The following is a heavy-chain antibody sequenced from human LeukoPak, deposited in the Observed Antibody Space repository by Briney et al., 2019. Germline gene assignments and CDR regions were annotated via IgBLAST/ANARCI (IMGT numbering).Heavy chain of an antibody. J-gene: IGHJ4*02. V-gene: IGHV3-21*01. Sequence: GGSLRLSCAASGFTFSSYSMNWVRQAPGKGLERASSISSSSSYIYYADSVKGRFTISRDNAKNSLYLQMNSLRAEDTAVYYCARDVPLGGSSSWDFDYWGQGTLVTVSS. CDR1: GFTFSSYS. D-gene: IGHD6-13*01. CDR3: ARDVPLGGSSSWDFDY. CDR2: ISSSSSYI.